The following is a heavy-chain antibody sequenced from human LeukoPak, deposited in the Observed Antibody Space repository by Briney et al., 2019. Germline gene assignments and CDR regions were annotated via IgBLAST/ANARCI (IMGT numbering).Heavy chain of an antibody. J-gene: IGHJ6*03. D-gene: IGHD4-17*01. V-gene: IGHV3-43D*03. CDR1: GFTFDDYA. CDR3: AKDHGAGDGDYGPYYYYYMDV. CDR2: ISWDGGST. Sequence: GGSLGLSCAASGFTFDDYAMHWVRQAPGKGLEWVSLISWDGGSTYYADSVKGRFTISRDNSKNSLYLQMNSLRAEDTALYYCAKDHGAGDGDYGPYYYYYMDVWGKGTTVTVSS.